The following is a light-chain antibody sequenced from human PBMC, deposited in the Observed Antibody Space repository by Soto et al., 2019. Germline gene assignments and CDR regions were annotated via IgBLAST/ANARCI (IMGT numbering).Light chain of an antibody. CDR2: EDT. CDR1: SNDVGRYFL. V-gene: IGLV2-23*02. J-gene: IGLJ2*01. CDR3: CSYAGSSTFVA. Sequence: LTQPASVSGSPGQSVTISCTGTSNDVGRYFLVSRYQQHPGKAPKLIIFEDTKRPSGVSSRFSGSKSGNTASLTISGLQTEDEADYFCCSYAGSSTFVAFGGGTKVTVL.